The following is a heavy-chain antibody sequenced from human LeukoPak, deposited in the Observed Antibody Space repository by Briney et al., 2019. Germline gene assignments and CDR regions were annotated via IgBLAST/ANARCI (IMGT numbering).Heavy chain of an antibody. CDR1: GGSISSSSYY. Sequence: PSETLSLTCTVSGGSISSSSYYWGWIRQPPGKGLDWIGSIYYSGSTYYNPSLKSRVTISVDTSKNQFSLKLSSVTAADTAVYYCARERSDSSGTLGYFDYWGQGTLVTVSS. CDR3: ARERSDSSGTLGYFDY. D-gene: IGHD3-22*01. J-gene: IGHJ4*02. CDR2: IYYSGST. V-gene: IGHV4-39*07.